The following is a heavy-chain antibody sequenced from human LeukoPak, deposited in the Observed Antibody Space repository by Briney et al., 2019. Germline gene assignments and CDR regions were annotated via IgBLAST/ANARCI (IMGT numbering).Heavy chain of an antibody. CDR1: GLTFSNYW. Sequence: PGGSLRLSCAASGLTFSNYWMTWVRQTPGKGLEWVANIKQDGSEKYYVDSVKGRFTISRDNAKNSLYLQMNSLRAEDTAVYYCARAYSGTYRAGDYWGQGTRVTVSS. CDR2: IKQDGSEK. D-gene: IGHD1-26*01. V-gene: IGHV3-7*01. J-gene: IGHJ4*02. CDR3: ARAYSGTYRAGDY.